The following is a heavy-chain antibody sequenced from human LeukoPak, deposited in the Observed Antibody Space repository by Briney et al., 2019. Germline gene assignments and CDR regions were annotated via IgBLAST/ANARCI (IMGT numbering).Heavy chain of an antibody. Sequence: ASVKVSCKSSGYIFTKYYIHGVGQAPGKGGEGMGIINPSGYNRNYAQNFQGRVTVTRDISTSTVYMELSSLRSEDTAVYYCARAPGGNWFDPWGQGTLVTVSS. CDR2: INPSGYNR. J-gene: IGHJ5*02. CDR3: ARAPGGNWFDP. CDR1: GYIFTKYY. V-gene: IGHV1-46*01.